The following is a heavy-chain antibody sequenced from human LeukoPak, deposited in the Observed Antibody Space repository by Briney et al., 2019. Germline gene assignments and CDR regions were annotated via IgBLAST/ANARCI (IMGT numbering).Heavy chain of an antibody. CDR3: ARGELGDSSGFSFFDY. D-gene: IGHD3-22*01. CDR2: VSAIFGRV. Sequence: SVKVSCKASRGIFSSYGISWVRQAPGQGLEWMGGVSAIFGRVKYGQKFQGRATITTDESTSTAYMELSSLTSEDTGVYYCARGELGDSSGFSFFDYWGQGTLVTVSS. V-gene: IGHV1-69*05. J-gene: IGHJ4*02. CDR1: RGIFSSYG.